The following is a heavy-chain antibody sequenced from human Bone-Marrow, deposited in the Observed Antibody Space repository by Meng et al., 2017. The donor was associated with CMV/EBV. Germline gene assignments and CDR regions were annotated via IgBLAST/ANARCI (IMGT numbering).Heavy chain of an antibody. CDR2: ISASAGGT. Sequence: GGSLRLSCAASGLTFSSYGMSWVRQAPGKGLEWVSAISASAGGTYYADSVKGRFTISRDNAKNTLYLQMNSLKSDDTGVYYCSRARWEVILYYYNGMDVWGQGTTVTVSS. CDR1: GLTFSSYG. CDR3: SRARWEVILYYYNGMDV. D-gene: IGHD1-26*01. J-gene: IGHJ6*02. V-gene: IGHV3-23*01.